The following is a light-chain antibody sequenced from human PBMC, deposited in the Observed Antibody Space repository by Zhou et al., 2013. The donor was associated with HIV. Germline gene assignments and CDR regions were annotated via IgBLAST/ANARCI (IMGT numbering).Light chain of an antibody. J-gene: IGKJ2*01. CDR3: QQYNNWPLYT. Sequence: EIVMTQSPATLSVSPGERAILSCRASQSVRSDLAWYQHKPGQAPRLLIYGASNRVASTPARFSGSGSGTEFTLTISNMQSEDFAVYYCQQYNNWPLYTFGQGTKLEIK. CDR2: GAS. CDR1: QSVRSD. V-gene: IGKV3-15*01.